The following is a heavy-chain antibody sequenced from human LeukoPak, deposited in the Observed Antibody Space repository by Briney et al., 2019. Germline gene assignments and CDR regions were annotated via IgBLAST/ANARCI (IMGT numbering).Heavy chain of an antibody. J-gene: IGHJ3*02. CDR3: ARPREPDAAFDI. V-gene: IGHV3-33*01. Sequence: GRSLPLSRAASGFSFSNYAMDWVRQAPGKGLEWVAVIWYDGSNKHYADSVKGRFTISRDNSKNTLYLQMNSLRAEDTAVYYCARPREPDAAFDIWGQGTMVTVSS. CDR1: GFSFSNYA. CDR2: IWYDGSNK. D-gene: IGHD1-26*01.